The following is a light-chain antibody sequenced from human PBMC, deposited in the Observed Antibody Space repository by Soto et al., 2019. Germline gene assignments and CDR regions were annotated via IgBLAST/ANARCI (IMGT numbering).Light chain of an antibody. Sequence: QPVLTQPASVSGSPGQSITISCTGTSSDVGGYNYVSWYQQHPGKAPKLMIYDVSNRPSGVSNRFSGSKSGNTASLTISGLQAEDEADYYCSSYTSSSTLVVFGTGTKLT. J-gene: IGLJ1*01. CDR2: DVS. V-gene: IGLV2-14*01. CDR1: SSDVGGYNY. CDR3: SSYTSSSTLVV.